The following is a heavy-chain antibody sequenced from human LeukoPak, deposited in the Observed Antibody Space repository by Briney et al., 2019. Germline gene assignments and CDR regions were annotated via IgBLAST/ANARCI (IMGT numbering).Heavy chain of an antibody. Sequence: GGSLRLSCAASGFTFSSYAMHWVRQAPGKGLEWVAVISYDGSNKYYADSVKGRFTISRDNSKNTLYLQMNSLRAEDTAVYYCATKIRQYELYSSSLDYWGQGTLVTVSS. CDR1: GFTFSSYA. V-gene: IGHV3-30-3*01. CDR2: ISYDGSNK. J-gene: IGHJ4*02. D-gene: IGHD6-6*01. CDR3: ATKIRQYELYSSSLDY.